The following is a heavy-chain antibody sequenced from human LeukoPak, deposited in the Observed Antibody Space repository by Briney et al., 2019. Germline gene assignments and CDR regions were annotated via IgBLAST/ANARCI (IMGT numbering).Heavy chain of an antibody. Sequence: GGSLRLSCAASGFTFSDYYMSWIRQAPGKGLEWVSYISSSSSHTNYADSVKGRFTISRDNAKNSLYLQMNSLRAEDTAVYYCARESIAAAGSQAFDIWGQGTMVTVSS. CDR3: ARESIAAAGSQAFDI. V-gene: IGHV3-11*06. D-gene: IGHD6-13*01. J-gene: IGHJ3*02. CDR1: GFTFSDYY. CDR2: ISSSSSHT.